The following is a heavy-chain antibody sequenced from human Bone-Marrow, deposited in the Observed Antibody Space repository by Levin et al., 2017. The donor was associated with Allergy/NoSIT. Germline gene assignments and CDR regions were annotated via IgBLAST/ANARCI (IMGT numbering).Heavy chain of an antibody. D-gene: IGHD5-18*01. J-gene: IGHJ2*01. CDR1: GFTFSSSW. Sequence: GGSLRLSCAASGFTFSSSWMSWVRQAPGKGLEWVANIKKDGSEKNYVDSVKGRFTISRDNAKNSLYLQMDSLRVEDTAVYYCTAITWYFDFWGRGTLVTVSS. CDR3: TAITWYFDF. CDR2: IKKDGSEK. V-gene: IGHV3-7*01.